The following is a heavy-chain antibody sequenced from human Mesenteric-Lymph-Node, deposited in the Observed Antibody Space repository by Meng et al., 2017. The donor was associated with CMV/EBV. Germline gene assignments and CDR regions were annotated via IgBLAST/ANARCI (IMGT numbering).Heavy chain of an antibody. J-gene: IGHJ4*01. CDR3: ARDSYFYYFDY. V-gene: IGHV1-2*02. CDR2: INPNSGGT. D-gene: IGHD2-21*01. CDR1: GYTFTGYY. Sequence: SCNASGYTFTGYYMHWVRQAPGQGLEWMGWINPNSGGTNYAQKFQGRVTMTRDTSISTAYMELSRLRSDDTAVYYCARDSYFYYFDYWGQGTLVTVSS.